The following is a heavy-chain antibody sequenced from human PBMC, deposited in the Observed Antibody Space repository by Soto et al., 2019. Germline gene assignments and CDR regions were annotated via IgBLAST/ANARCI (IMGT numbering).Heavy chain of an antibody. CDR3: AKESGHPYSSSWLPSALYFDY. D-gene: IGHD6-13*01. V-gene: IGHV3-23*01. J-gene: IGHJ4*02. Sequence: GGSLRLSCAASGFTFSSYAMSWVRQAPGKGLEWVSAISGSGGSTYYADSVKGRFTISRDNSKNTLYLQMNSLRAEDTAVYYCAKESGHPYSSSWLPSALYFDYWGQGTLVTVSS. CDR1: GFTFSSYA. CDR2: ISGSGGST.